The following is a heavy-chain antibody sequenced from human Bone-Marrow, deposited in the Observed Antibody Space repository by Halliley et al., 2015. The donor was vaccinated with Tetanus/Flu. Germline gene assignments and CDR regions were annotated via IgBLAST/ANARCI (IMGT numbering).Heavy chain of an antibody. CDR1: GFSIGSGGYY. CDR2: IYYSGTT. CDR3: ARGHSYGSGSYYAQD. V-gene: IGHV4-31*11. J-gene: IGHJ4*02. D-gene: IGHD3-10*01. Sequence: TLSLTCAVSGFSIGSGGYYWSWIRQYPGKGLEWIGYIYYSGTTYYNPSLKSRLTISVDTSKNQFSLKLNSVTAADTAVYFCARGHSYGSGSYYAQDWGQGTLVTVSS.